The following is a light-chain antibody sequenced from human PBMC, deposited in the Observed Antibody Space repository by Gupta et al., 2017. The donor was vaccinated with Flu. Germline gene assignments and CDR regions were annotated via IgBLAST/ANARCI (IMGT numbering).Light chain of an antibody. V-gene: IGKV3-11*01. CDR3: QPHSNRLT. Sequence: EIVLTQSPATLSLSPGERATLSCRASQSVSSYLAWYQQKHGQAPRLLIYDASNRATGTPARFSGSGSGTDFTITSSRLEHEDFADYYWQPHSNRLTFGQGTKVEIK. J-gene: IGKJ1*01. CDR1: QSVSSY. CDR2: DAS.